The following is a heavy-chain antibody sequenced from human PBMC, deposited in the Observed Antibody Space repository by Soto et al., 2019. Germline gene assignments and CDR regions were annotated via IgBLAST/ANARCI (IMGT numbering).Heavy chain of an antibody. V-gene: IGHV1-69*01. CDR3: ARGGESYGSGSYDY. Sequence: QVQLVQSGAEVKKPGSSVKVSCKASGGPFSSYAISWLRQSPGQGLEWMGGIRPIFGTANYAQQFHGRVTIIDDECTSRAYIELSSLRSEATAEDYCARGGESYGSGSYDYWGQGTLVTLSS. D-gene: IGHD3-10*01. CDR1: GGPFSSYA. J-gene: IGHJ4*02. CDR2: IRPIFGTA.